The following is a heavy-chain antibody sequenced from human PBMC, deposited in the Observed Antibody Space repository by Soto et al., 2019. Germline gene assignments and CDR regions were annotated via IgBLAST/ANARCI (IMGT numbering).Heavy chain of an antibody. CDR2: IFYSGST. CDR3: ARRYGWLYFDY. V-gene: IGHV4-39*01. D-gene: IGHD6-19*01. Sequence: QLQLQESGPGLVKPWETLSLTCTVSGDSISSSNYFWGWIRQPPGKGLEWIGTIFYSGSTYYNPSLKSRVTISVDTSKNQFSLRLISVTAADTALYYCARRYGWLYFDYWGQGGLVTVSS. J-gene: IGHJ4*02. CDR1: GDSISSSNYF.